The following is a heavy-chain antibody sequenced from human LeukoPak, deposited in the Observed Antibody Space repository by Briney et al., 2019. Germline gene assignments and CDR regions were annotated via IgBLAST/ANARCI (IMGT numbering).Heavy chain of an antibody. V-gene: IGHV3-7*01. J-gene: IGHJ5*02. CDR1: GFTFSSYW. CDR2: IKEEGSEK. CDR3: ARDRTTLVRGVMGSWFDP. D-gene: IGHD3-10*01. Sequence: PGGSLRLSCAASGFTFSSYWMTWVRQAPGKGLEWVSNIKEEGSEKYYVDSVKGRFIISRDNAKNSVYLQMNSLRAEDTAVYYCARDRTTLVRGVMGSWFDPWGQGTLVTVSS.